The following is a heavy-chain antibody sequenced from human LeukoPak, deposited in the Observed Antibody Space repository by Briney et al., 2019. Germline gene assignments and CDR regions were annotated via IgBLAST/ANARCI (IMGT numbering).Heavy chain of an antibody. CDR2: IYHSGST. CDR3: ARAGYYDSSMGTDF. D-gene: IGHD3-22*01. Sequence: SQTLSPTCTVSGGSISNGGYYWSWIRQHPGKGLEWIGYIYHSGSTYYNPSLKSRLTLSIDTSKNQFSLKLSSVTAADTAVYYCARAGYYDSSMGTDFWGQGTLVTVSS. J-gene: IGHJ4*02. V-gene: IGHV4-31*03. CDR1: GGSISNGGYY.